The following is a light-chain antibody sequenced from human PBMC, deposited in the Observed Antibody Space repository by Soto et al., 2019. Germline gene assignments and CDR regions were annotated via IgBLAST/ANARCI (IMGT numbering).Light chain of an antibody. CDR3: QQYKNWPSLT. V-gene: IGKV3-15*01. CDR2: GAF. CDR1: QSVSYN. J-gene: IGKJ4*01. Sequence: EIVMTQSPATLSLSPGETATLSCRASQSVSYNLAWYQQKPGQGPRLLIYGAFTRATGIPARFSGSGSGTEFTLTISSLQSEDFAVYYCQQYKNWPSLTFGGGTKVEIK.